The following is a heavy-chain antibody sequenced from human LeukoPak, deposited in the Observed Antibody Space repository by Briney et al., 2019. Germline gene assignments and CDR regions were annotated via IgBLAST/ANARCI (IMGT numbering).Heavy chain of an antibody. Sequence: ASVKVSCKTSGYTFTYYDVHWVRQAPGQGHEWMGWINPNSASTNYAQRLQGRVTFTRDTSLSIAYMELSSLTSEDAAVYFCARGDFGETNTAFDVWGQGTLVAVSS. J-gene: IGHJ3*01. V-gene: IGHV1-8*03. CDR2: INPNSAST. CDR1: GYTFTYYD. D-gene: IGHD4-17*01. CDR3: ARGDFGETNTAFDV.